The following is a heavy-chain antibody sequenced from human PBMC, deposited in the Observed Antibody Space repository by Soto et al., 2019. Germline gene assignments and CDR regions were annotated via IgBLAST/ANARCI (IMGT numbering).Heavy chain of an antibody. CDR3: AREEAARRNFDY. V-gene: IGHV3-33*08. Sequence: GGSLRLSCAASGFTFSSYGMHWVRQAPGKGLEWVAVIWYDGSNKYYADSVKGRFTISRDNSKNTLYLQMNSLRAEDTAVYYCAREEAARRNFDYWGQGTLVTVSS. CDR2: IWYDGSNK. J-gene: IGHJ4*02. CDR1: GFTFSSYG. D-gene: IGHD6-6*01.